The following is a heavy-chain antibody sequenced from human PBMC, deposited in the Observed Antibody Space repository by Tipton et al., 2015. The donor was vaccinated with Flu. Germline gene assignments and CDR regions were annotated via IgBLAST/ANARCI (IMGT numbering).Heavy chain of an antibody. D-gene: IGHD4-11*01. CDR2: IYHTGST. CDR3: ARRDFSNYVSDPKSWFDP. Sequence: LRLSCTVSGGSISGSYYWGWIRQAPGKGLEWIGNIYHTGSTYHNPSLKSRVTMSVDTSRNHLSLRLRSVTAADTAVYFCARRDFSNYVSDPKSWFDPWGQGILVTVSP. CDR1: GGSISGSYY. V-gene: IGHV4-38-2*02. J-gene: IGHJ5*02.